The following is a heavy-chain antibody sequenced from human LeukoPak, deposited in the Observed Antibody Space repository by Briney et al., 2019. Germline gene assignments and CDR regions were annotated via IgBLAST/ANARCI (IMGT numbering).Heavy chain of an antibody. D-gene: IGHD1-14*01. CDR1: GHTFTSYY. V-gene: IGHV1-46*01. CDR3: ARHPGDGFYMDV. J-gene: IGHJ6*03. CDR2: INPSGGST. Sequence: ASVKVSCKASGHTFTSYYMHWVRQAPGQGLEWMGIINPSGGSTSYAQKFQGRVTMTRDMSTSTVYMELSSLRSEDTAVYYCARHPGDGFYMDVWGKGTTVTVSS.